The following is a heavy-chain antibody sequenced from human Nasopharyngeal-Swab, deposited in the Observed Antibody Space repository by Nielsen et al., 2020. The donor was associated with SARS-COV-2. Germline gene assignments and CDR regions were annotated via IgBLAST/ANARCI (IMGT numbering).Heavy chain of an antibody. Sequence: GESLRLSCAASGFTFSSYSMNWVRQAPGKGLEWVSSISSSSSYIYYADSVKGRFTISRDNAKNSLYLQMNSLRAEDTAVYYCAREGSYGPVSYMDVWGKGTTVTVSS. J-gene: IGHJ6*03. D-gene: IGHD5-18*01. V-gene: IGHV3-21*01. CDR2: ISSSSSYI. CDR1: GFTFSSYS. CDR3: AREGSYGPVSYMDV.